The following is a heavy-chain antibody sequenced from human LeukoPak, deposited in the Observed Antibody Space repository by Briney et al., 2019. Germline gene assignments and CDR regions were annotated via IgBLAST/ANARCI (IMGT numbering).Heavy chain of an antibody. CDR1: GYTFTSYD. D-gene: IGHD6-6*01. CDR3: ARGQLPTYYYYMDV. Sequence: ASVKVSCKASGYTFTSYDINWVRQATGQGLEWMGWMNPNSGNTGCAQKFQGRVTITRNTSISTAYMELSSLRSEDTAVYYCARGQLPTYYYYMDVWGKGTTVTVSS. V-gene: IGHV1-8*03. CDR2: MNPNSGNT. J-gene: IGHJ6*03.